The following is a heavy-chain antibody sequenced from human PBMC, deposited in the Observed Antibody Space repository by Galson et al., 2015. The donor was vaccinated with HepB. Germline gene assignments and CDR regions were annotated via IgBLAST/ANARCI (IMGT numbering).Heavy chain of an antibody. V-gene: IGHV1-69*13. Sequence: SVKVSCKASGGTFSSYAISWVRQAPGQGLEWMGGIIPIFGTANYAQKFQGRVTITADESTSTAYMELSSLRSEDTAVYYCARGGGHIVVVPATSYRDYYYGMDVWGQGTTVTVSS. D-gene: IGHD2-2*01. CDR1: GGTFSSYA. CDR2: IIPIFGTA. CDR3: ARGGGHIVVVPATSYRDYYYGMDV. J-gene: IGHJ6*02.